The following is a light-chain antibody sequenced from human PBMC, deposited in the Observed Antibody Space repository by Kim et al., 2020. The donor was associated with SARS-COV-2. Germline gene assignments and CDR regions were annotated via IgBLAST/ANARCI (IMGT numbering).Light chain of an antibody. Sequence: RATLNCKASQTVLYNSNNKNYLAWYQQKPGQAPKLLIYWASIRESGVSDRLSGSGSETDFTLTSSSLQAEDVAVYYCQQYYSTPPSFGQGTKLEIK. J-gene: IGKJ2*03. CDR3: QQYYSTPPS. V-gene: IGKV4-1*01. CDR2: WAS. CDR1: QTVLYNSNNKNY.